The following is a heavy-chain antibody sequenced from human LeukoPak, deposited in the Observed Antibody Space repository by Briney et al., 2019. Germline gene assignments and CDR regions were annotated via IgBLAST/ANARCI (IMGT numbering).Heavy chain of an antibody. CDR3: AKEAAGADFDY. Sequence: PGGSLRLSCAASGFTFINYWMHWVRHAPGKGLVCVSRINGVGTTIRSADSVKGRFTISRDNAKNTLYLQMNSLRAEDTAVYYCAKEAAGADFDYWGQGTLVTVSP. D-gene: IGHD6-13*01. CDR2: INGVGTTI. CDR1: GFTFINYW. J-gene: IGHJ4*02. V-gene: IGHV3-74*01.